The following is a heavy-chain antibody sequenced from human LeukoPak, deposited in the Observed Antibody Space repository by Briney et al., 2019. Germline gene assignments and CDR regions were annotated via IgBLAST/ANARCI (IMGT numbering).Heavy chain of an antibody. CDR3: ARSFLGDWYFDL. CDR2: IYYSGST. Sequence: SETLSLTCTVSGGSISSYYWSWIRQPPGMGLEWIGCIYYSGSTNYNPSLKSRVTISVDTSRDQFSLRLTSVTAADTAVYYCARSFLGDWYFDLWGRGTLVTVSS. V-gene: IGHV4-59*01. CDR1: GGSISSYY. J-gene: IGHJ2*01. D-gene: IGHD1-26*01.